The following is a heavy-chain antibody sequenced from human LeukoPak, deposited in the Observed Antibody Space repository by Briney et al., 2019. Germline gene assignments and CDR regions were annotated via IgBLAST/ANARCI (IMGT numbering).Heavy chain of an antibody. D-gene: IGHD1-1*01. V-gene: IGHV1-46*01. CDR3: ARDQLGAVLYFDY. J-gene: IGHJ4*02. CDR1: GYTFTKYY. Sequence: ASVKVSCKASGYTFTKYYIHWVRQAPGQGLEWMGIINPSAGSTNYAQKFQGRVTLTRDTSTSTVYMNVSNLRSEDTAVYYCARDQLGAVLYFDYWGQGTLVTVSS. CDR2: INPSAGST.